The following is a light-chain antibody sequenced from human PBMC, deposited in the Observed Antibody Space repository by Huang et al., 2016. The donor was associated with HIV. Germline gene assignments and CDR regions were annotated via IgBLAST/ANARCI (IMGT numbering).Light chain of an antibody. CDR3: QQYGSSRT. Sequence: EIGLTQSPGTLSLSPGERATLSCRASQSVGNNCLAWYQQKTGQAPRLLIYGASNRATVIPDRFSGRGSGTHFTLTISRLYPEDFAVYYCQQYGSSRTFGQGTKVEVK. CDR1: QSVGNNC. CDR2: GAS. J-gene: IGKJ1*01. V-gene: IGKV3-20*01.